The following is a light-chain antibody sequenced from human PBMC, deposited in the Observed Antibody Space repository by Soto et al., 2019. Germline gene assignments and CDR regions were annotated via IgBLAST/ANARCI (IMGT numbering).Light chain of an antibody. CDR1: QSIRSW. J-gene: IGKJ4*01. CDR2: DAY. V-gene: IGKV1-5*01. CDR3: QQYESYSPLT. Sequence: DIQMTQSPSILSASVGDRVTITCRASQSIRSWLAWYQQKPGEAPKLLLYDAYSLESGVPSRFSGRRSGTEFTLTIAGLQPEDFATYYCQQYESYSPLTFGGGTKVDIK.